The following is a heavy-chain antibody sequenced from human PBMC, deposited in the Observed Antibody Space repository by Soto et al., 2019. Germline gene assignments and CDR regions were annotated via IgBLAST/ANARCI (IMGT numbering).Heavy chain of an antibody. Sequence: GSLRLSCAASGFTFSSYDMHWVRQATGKGLEWVSAIGTAGDTYYPGSVKGRFTISRENAKNSLYLQMNSLRAEDTAVYYCARDSGAVAGTGYFDYWGQGTLVTVSS. CDR1: GFTFSSYD. V-gene: IGHV3-13*01. J-gene: IGHJ4*02. D-gene: IGHD6-19*01. CDR2: IGTAGDT. CDR3: ARDSGAVAGTGYFDY.